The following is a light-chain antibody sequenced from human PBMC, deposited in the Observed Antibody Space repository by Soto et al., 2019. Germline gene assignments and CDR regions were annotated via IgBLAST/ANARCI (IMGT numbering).Light chain of an antibody. CDR1: SSDVGSYKY. Sequence: QSALTQPASVSGSPGQSIAISCTGTSSDVGSYKYVSWFQQHPGKAPKLVIYEVNNRPSGVSNRFSGSKSGNTASLTISGLQAEDEADYYCSSFTTTYTWVFGGGTKLTFL. CDR3: SSFTTTYTWV. CDR2: EVN. J-gene: IGLJ3*02. V-gene: IGLV2-14*01.